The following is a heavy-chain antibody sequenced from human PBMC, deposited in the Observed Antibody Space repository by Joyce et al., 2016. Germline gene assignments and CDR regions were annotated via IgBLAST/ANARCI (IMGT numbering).Heavy chain of an antibody. CDR2: IYSGGDT. CDR1: GFTVSNNY. V-gene: IGHV3-53*01. Sequence: EVQLVESGGGLIQPGGSLRLSCAASGFTVSNNYMPWVRQAPGKGLEWVSFIYSGGDTYYADSVKGRFTISRDKNTLYLQMNSLRVEDTAVYYCARGPGFHWGQGTLVTVSS. CDR3: ARGPGFH. J-gene: IGHJ4*02.